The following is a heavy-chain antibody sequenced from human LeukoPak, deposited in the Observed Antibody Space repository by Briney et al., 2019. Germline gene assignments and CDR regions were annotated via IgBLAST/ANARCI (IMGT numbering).Heavy chain of an antibody. J-gene: IGHJ4*02. CDR3: ARGDYVWGSYLPTYYFDY. D-gene: IGHD3-16*02. CDR1: GHTFTGYY. Sequence: GASVKVSCKASGHTFTGYYMHWVRQAPGQGLEWMGWINPNSGGTNYAQKFQGRVTMTRDTSISTAYMELSRLRSDDTAVYYCARGDYVWGSYLPTYYFDYWGQGTLVTVSS. V-gene: IGHV1-2*02. CDR2: INPNSGGT.